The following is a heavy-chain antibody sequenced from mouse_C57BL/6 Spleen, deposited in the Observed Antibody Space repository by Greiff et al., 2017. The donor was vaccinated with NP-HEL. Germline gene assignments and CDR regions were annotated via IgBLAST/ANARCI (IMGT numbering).Heavy chain of an antibody. D-gene: IGHD2-3*01. J-gene: IGHJ4*01. Sequence: VQLQQSGAELVRPGTSVKVSCKASGYAFTNYSIEWVKQRPGQGLEWIGVFNPGSGGTNYNEKFKGKATLTADKSSSTAYMQLSSLTSEDSAVYFCARSGVVTNYAMDYWGQGTSVTVSS. V-gene: IGHV1-54*01. CDR1: GYAFTNYS. CDR3: ARSGVVTNYAMDY. CDR2: FNPGSGGT.